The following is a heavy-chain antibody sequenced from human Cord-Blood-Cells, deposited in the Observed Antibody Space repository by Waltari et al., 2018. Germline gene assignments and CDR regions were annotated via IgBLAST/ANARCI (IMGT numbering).Heavy chain of an antibody. D-gene: IGHD2-2*01. CDR3: ARVRVRCSSTSCYDAFDI. V-gene: IGHV1-69*09. CDR1: GGTFSSYA. J-gene: IGHJ3*02. Sequence: QVQLVQSGAEVKKPGSSVKVSCKASGGTFSSYAISWVRQGPGQGLEWMGRIIPILGIANYAQKFQGRVTITADKSTSTAYMELSSLRSEDTAVYYCARVRVRCSSTSCYDAFDIWGQGTMVTVSS. CDR2: IIPILGIA.